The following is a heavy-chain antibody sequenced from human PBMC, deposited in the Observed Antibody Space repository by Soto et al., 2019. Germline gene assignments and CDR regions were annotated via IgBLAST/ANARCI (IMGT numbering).Heavy chain of an antibody. CDR3: ARVGGITWFDP. Sequence: QVQLQESGPGLVKPSQTLSLTCTVSGGSISSGGYYWSWIRQHPGKGLEWIGYIYYSGSTYYNPSLTSRVTVSLDTSKNQFSLKLSSVTAADTSVYSCARVGGITWFDPWGQGTLVTVSS. CDR1: GGSISSGGYY. D-gene: IGHD3-16*01. V-gene: IGHV4-31*03. CDR2: IYYSGST. J-gene: IGHJ5*02.